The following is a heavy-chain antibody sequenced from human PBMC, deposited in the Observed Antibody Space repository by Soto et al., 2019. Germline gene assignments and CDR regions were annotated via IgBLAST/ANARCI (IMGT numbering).Heavy chain of an antibody. CDR1: GYTFTSYG. J-gene: IGHJ4*02. V-gene: IGHV1-18*01. D-gene: IGHD6-13*01. Sequence: QVQLVQSGAEVKKPGASVKVSCKASGYTFTSYGISWVRQAPGQGLEWMGWISVYNGNTNYAQKLQGRVTMTTDTSTSKAYMELRSLRSDDTAVYYCARDGSGGQQLVRGILYWGQGTLVTVSS. CDR2: ISVYNGNT. CDR3: ARDGSGGQQLVRGILY.